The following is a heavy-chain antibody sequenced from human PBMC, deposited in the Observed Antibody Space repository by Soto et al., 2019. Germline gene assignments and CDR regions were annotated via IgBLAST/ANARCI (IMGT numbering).Heavy chain of an antibody. J-gene: IGHJ6*03. V-gene: IGHV4-59*08. CDR1: GGSISSYY. CDR3: ARHVIAVAGTGYYYYYMDV. D-gene: IGHD6-19*01. CDR2: IYYSGST. Sequence: PSETLSLTCTVSGGSISSYYWSWIRQPPGKGLEWIGYIYYSGSTNYNPSLKSRVTISVDTSKNQFSLKLSSVTAADTAVYYCARHVIAVAGTGYYYYYMDVWGKGTTVTVSS.